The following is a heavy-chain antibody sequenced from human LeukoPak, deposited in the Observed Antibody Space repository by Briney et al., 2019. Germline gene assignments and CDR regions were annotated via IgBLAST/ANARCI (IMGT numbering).Heavy chain of an antibody. CDR3: ARLQNFQNYYDREVDV. CDR2: ISSSSSTI. CDR1: GFTFSSYS. D-gene: IGHD3-22*01. V-gene: IGHV3-48*04. Sequence: PGGTLRLSCAASGFTFSSYSMNWVRQAPGKGLEWVSYISSSSSTIYYADSVKGRFTISRDNAKNSLYLQMNSLRAEDTAVYYCARLQNFQNYYDREVDVWGQGTTVTVSS. J-gene: IGHJ6*02.